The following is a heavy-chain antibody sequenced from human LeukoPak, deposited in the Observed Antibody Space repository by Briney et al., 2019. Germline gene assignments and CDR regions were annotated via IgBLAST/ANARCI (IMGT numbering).Heavy chain of an antibody. D-gene: IGHD3-10*01. CDR1: GYTFTSYD. V-gene: IGHV1-8*01. CDR3: ARWGSYYYGSGSYSGSYYYYGMDV. Sequence: ASVKVSCKASGYTFTSYDINWVRQATGQGLEWMGWMNPNSGNTGYAQKFQGRVTMTRNTSISTAYMELSSLRAEDTAVYYCARWGSYYYGSGSYSGSYYYYGMDVWGQGTTVTVSS. CDR2: MNPNSGNT. J-gene: IGHJ6*02.